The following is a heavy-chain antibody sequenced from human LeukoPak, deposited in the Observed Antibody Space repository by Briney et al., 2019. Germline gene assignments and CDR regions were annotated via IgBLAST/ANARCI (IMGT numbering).Heavy chain of an antibody. D-gene: IGHD3-22*01. CDR3: AKDPHYYDSSGYHPKIFFDY. Sequence: HPGGSLRLSCAASGFTFSSYSMNWVRQPPGKGPEWVANIKQDGSEKYYVDSVKGRFTISRDNAKNSLYPQMNSLRAEDTAVYYCAKDPHYYDSSGYHPKIFFDYWGQGTLVTVSS. CDR2: IKQDGSEK. J-gene: IGHJ4*02. CDR1: GFTFSSYS. V-gene: IGHV3-7*03.